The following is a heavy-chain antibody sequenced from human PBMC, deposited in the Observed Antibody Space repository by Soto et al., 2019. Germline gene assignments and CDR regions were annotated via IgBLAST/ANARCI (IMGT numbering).Heavy chain of an antibody. J-gene: IGHJ4*02. CDR3: ARDRIAVAGTMDY. D-gene: IGHD6-19*01. Sequence: GGSLRLSCAASGYSFSSYAIHWVRQAPGKGLEWVAVISYDGSNKYYADSVKGRFTISRDNSKNTLYLQMNSLRAEDTAVYYCARDRIAVAGTMDYWGQGTLVTVSS. CDR1: GYSFSSYA. CDR2: ISYDGSNK. V-gene: IGHV3-30-3*01.